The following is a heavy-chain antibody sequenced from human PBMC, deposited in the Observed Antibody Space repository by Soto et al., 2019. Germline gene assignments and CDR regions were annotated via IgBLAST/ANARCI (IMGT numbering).Heavy chain of an antibody. Sequence: HPGGSLRLSCAASGFTFSSYEMNWVRQAPGKGLEWVSYISSSGSTIYYADSVKGRFTISRDNAKNSLYLQMNSLRAEDTAVYYCARVDWNYFGIWGQGTMVTVPS. CDR1: GFTFSSYE. D-gene: IGHD1-7*01. CDR3: ARVDWNYFGI. V-gene: IGHV3-48*03. J-gene: IGHJ3*02. CDR2: ISSSGSTI.